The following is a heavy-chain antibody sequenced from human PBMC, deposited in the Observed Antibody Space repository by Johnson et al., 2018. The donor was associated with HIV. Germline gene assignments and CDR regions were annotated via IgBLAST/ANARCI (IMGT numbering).Heavy chain of an antibody. J-gene: IGHJ3*02. CDR3: ARSRGGSSEDAFDI. Sequence: MLLVESGGGVVRPVGSLRLSCAASGFTFDDYGMSWVRQAPGKGLEWVSGINWNGGSTGYADSVKGRFTISRDNAKNSLYLQMNSLRAEDTAFYYCARSRGGSSEDAFDIWGQGTMVTVSS. V-gene: IGHV3-20*04. D-gene: IGHD1-26*01. CDR1: GFTFDDYG. CDR2: INWNGGST.